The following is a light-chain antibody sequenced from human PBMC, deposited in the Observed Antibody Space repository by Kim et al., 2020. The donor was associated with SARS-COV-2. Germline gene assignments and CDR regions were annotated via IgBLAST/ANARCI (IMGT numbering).Light chain of an antibody. J-gene: IGLJ2*01. CDR2: NVD. Sequence: QSITISCSGINTDMSFSNYVSWYQQSPDKAPKLIIYNVDNRPSGISNRFSASKSGNTASLTISGLQAEDEADYYCSSYTSSNTLIFGGGTQLTVL. V-gene: IGLV2-14*03. CDR3: SSYTSSNTLI. CDR1: NTDMSFSNY.